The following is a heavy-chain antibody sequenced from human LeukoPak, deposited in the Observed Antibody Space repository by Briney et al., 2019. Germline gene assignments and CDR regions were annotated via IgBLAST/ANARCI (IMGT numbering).Heavy chain of an antibody. D-gene: IGHD6-13*01. CDR1: GGTFSSYA. CDR3: ARGLYPGIAAAGTQA. Sequence: ASVKVSCKASGGTFSSYAISWVRQAPGQGLEWMGWINPNSGGTNYAQKFQGRVTMTRDTSISTAYMELSRLRSDDTAVYYCARGLYPGIAAAGTQAWGQGTLVTVSS. CDR2: INPNSGGT. J-gene: IGHJ5*02. V-gene: IGHV1-2*02.